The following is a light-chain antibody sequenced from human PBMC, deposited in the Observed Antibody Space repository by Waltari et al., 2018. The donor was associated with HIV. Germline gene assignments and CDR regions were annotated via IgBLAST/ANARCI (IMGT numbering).Light chain of an antibody. CDR3: SSYTSSSTLEV. V-gene: IGLV2-14*03. CDR2: DVS. Sequence: QSALTQPASVSGSPGQSITISCTGTSSDVGGYNYVSWYQKHPGKAPKLMIYDVSNRPSWVSNRFPGSKSGNTASRTISGLQAEDEADYYCSSYTSSSTLEVFGGGTKLTVL. J-gene: IGLJ3*02. CDR1: SSDVGGYNY.